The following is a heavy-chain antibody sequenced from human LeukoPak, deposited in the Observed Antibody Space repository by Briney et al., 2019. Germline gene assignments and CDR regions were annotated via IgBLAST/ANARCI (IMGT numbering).Heavy chain of an antibody. CDR1: GGSISSYY. CDR2: IYYSGST. D-gene: IGHD3-22*01. J-gene: IGHJ3*02. Sequence: PSETLSLTCTVSGGSISSYYWSWIRQPPGKGLEWIGYIYYSGSTNYNPSLKSRVTMSLDTSKSQFSLKLSSVTAADTAVYHCARGRVFYDSTGYFIWGQGTMVTVSS. V-gene: IGHV4-59*12. CDR3: ARGRVFYDSTGYFI.